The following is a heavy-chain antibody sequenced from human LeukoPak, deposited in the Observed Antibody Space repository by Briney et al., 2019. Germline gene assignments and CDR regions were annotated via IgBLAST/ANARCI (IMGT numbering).Heavy chain of an antibody. CDR1: GYSISSGYL. CDR2: IDGSGSS. Sequence: SETLSLTCTVSGYSISSGYLWGWIRQPPGKGLEWIGSIDGSGSSYYNPSLKSRVTISVDTSRNQFSLKLSSVTAADTAVYYCARAGRLDYFDYWGQGTLVTVSS. CDR3: ARAGRLDYFDY. V-gene: IGHV4-38-2*02. J-gene: IGHJ4*02.